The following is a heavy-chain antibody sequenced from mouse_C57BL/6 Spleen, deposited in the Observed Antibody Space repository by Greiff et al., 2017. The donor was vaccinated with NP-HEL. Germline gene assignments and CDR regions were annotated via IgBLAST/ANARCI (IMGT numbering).Heavy chain of an antibody. Sequence: QVQLQQPGAELVKPGASVKLSCKASGYTFTSYWMHWVKQRPGQGLEWIGMIHPNSGSTNYNEKFKSKATLTVDKSSSTAYMQLSSLTSEDAAVYYCARNYDGSSYEGYFDVWGTGTTVTVSS. V-gene: IGHV1-64*01. CDR2: IHPNSGST. J-gene: IGHJ1*03. D-gene: IGHD1-1*01. CDR3: ARNYDGSSYEGYFDV. CDR1: GYTFTSYW.